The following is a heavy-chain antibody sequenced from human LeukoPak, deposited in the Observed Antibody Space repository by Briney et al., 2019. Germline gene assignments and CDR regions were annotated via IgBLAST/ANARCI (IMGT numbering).Heavy chain of an antibody. CDR1: GGSFSGYY. D-gene: IGHD2-2*01. CDR2: INHSGST. V-gene: IGHV4-34*01. CDR3: ARVLWGIVVVPAAMKIFDY. J-gene: IGHJ4*02. Sequence: SETLSLTCAVYGGSFSGYYWSWIRQPPGKGLEWIGEINHSGSTDYNPSLKSRVTISVDTSKNQFSLKLSSVTAADTAVYYCARVLWGIVVVPAAMKIFDYWGQGTLVTVSS.